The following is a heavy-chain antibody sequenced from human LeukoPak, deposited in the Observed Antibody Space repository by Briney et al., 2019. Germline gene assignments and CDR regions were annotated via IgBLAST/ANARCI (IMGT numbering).Heavy chain of an antibody. J-gene: IGHJ3*02. V-gene: IGHV3-15*01. CDR1: GFTFSNAW. D-gene: IGHD5-12*01. CDR3: TTEDSGYDLDAFDI. Sequence: GGSLRLSCAASGFTFSNAWMSWVRQAPGKGLEWVGRIKSKTDGGTTDYAAPVKGRFTISRDDSKNTLYLQMNSLKTEDTAVYYCTTEDSGYDLDAFDIWGQGTMVTVSP. CDR2: IKSKTDGGTT.